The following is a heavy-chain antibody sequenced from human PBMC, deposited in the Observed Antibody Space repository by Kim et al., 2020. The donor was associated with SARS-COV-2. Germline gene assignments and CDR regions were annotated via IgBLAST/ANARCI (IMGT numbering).Heavy chain of an antibody. Sequence: SETLSLTCNVSGYSISEGYYWGWIRQTPGQGLEWIGSIYHSGTTYYNPSLKSRVSLSVDTSKNQFSLKLSSVTAADTAKYYCARDAPVLRYFEAWGRGTMVTVSS. CDR2: IYHSGTT. CDR1: GYSISEGYY. V-gene: IGHV4-38-2*02. D-gene: IGHD3-9*01. J-gene: IGHJ3*01. CDR3: ARDAPVLRYFEA.